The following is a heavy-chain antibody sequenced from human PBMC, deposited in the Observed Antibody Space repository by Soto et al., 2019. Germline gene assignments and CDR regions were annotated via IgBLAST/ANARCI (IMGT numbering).Heavy chain of an antibody. J-gene: IGHJ5*02. CDR3: AREVAETVGDGYWCDP. D-gene: IGHD6-13*01. V-gene: IGHV4-4*07. Sequence: QVQLQESGPGLVKPSETLSLTCTVSGDSFSDYYWSWIRQPAGKGLEWIGRVYTNGNTDYNPSLKSRVTVSVDTSKNQFSLKLRSLTAADTAVYYCAREVAETVGDGYWCDPWGQGTLVTVSS. CDR1: GDSFSDYY. CDR2: VYTNGNT.